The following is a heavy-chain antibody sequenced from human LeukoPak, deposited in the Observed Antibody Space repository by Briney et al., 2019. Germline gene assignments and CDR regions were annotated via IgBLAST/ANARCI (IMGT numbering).Heavy chain of an antibody. V-gene: IGHV3-30-3*01. CDR3: ARDVDPGIAVAGSFDY. CDR2: ISYDGSNK. CDR1: GFTFSSYA. D-gene: IGHD6-19*01. J-gene: IGHJ4*02. Sequence: PGGSLRLSCAASGFTFSSYAMHWVRQAPGKGLEWVAVISYDGSNKYYADSVKGRFTISRDNSKNTLYLRMNSLGAEDTAVYYCARDVDPGIAVAGSFDYWGQGTLVTVSS.